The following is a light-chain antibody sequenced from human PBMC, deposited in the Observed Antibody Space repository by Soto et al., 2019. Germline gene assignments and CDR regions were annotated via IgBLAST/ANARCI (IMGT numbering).Light chain of an antibody. Sequence: QSVLTQPPSASGSPGQSVAISCTGTSSDVGGYNYVSWYQQHPGKAPKLMIYEVNKRPSGGPDRFSGSKSGNTASLTVSGLQAEDEADYYCSSYAGSSNVFRTGPKATVL. CDR1: SSDVGGYNY. V-gene: IGLV2-8*01. J-gene: IGLJ1*01. CDR2: EVN. CDR3: SSYAGSSNV.